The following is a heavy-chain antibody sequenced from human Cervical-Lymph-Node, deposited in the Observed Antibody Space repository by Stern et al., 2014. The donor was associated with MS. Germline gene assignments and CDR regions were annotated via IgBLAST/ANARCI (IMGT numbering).Heavy chain of an antibody. Sequence: QMQLVQYGAELKKPGASVKVSCKSSGYTFTDYYLHWVRQAPGQVLEWVGLIDPYNGCTNHAPKFEGRVTITSDLSIDTSYRELRGLTSDDTAVYYGARGSPRMDSVLIPFMYSFESWGQGTQITVSS. CDR1: GYTFTDYY. D-gene: IGHD3-16*01. J-gene: IGHJ4*02. CDR2: IDPYNGCT. CDR3: ARGSPRMDSVLIPFMYSFES. V-gene: IGHV1-2*02.